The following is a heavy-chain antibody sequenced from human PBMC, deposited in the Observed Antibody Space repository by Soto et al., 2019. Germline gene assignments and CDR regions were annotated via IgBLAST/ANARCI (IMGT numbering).Heavy chain of an antibody. D-gene: IGHD3-10*01. CDR2: INHSGST. CDR3: ARGRITMVRDQKGAYYYGMDV. J-gene: IGHJ6*02. V-gene: IGHV4-34*01. CDR1: GGSFSGYY. Sequence: SETLSLTCAVYGGSFSGYYWSWIRQPPGKGLEWIGEINHSGSTNYNPSLKSRVTISVDTSKNQFSLKLSSVTAADTAVYYCARGRITMVRDQKGAYYYGMDVWGQGTTVTVSS.